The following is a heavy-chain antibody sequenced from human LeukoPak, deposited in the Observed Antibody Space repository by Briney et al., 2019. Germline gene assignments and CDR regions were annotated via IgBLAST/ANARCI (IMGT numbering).Heavy chain of an antibody. D-gene: IGHD6-6*01. CDR1: GDRVSSNSAA. J-gene: IGHJ5*02. V-gene: IGHV6-1*01. CDR2: TYYRSKWYI. Sequence: SQTLSLTCVIFGDRVSSNSAAWNWIRQSPSRGLEWLGRTYYRSKWYIDYAVSVKSRITINPDTSKNHFSLQLNSVTPEDTVIYYCAREKEYGSSVSFDPWGQGTLVTVSS. CDR3: AREKEYGSSVSFDP.